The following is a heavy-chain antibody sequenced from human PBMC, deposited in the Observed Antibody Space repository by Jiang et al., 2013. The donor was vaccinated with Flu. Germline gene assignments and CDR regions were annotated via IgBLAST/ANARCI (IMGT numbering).Heavy chain of an antibody. CDR3: TTGELLCVRGITAAFDY. D-gene: IGHD3-10*01. Sequence: GAEVKKPGASVTVSCKASGYTFTSYGISWVRQAPGQGLDWMGWINSYSVNATYAQNFQGRVTMTADTSTSTAYMELRSLRSDDTAVYYCTTGELLCVRGITAAFDYVGPG. J-gene: IGHJ4*02. V-gene: IGHV1-18*01. CDR2: INSYSVNA. CDR1: GYTFTSYG.